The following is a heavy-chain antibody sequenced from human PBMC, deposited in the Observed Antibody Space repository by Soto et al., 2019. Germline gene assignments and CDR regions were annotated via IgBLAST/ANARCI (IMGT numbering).Heavy chain of an antibody. V-gene: IGHV4-59*01. Sequence: PSETLSLTCTVSGGSISSYYWSWIRQPPGKGLEWIGYIYYSGSTNYNPSLKSRVTISVDTSKNQFSLKLSSVTAADTAVYYCARALARNLVRGVSPPYYWGQGTLVTVSS. J-gene: IGHJ4*02. CDR1: GGSISSYY. CDR2: IYYSGST. D-gene: IGHD3-10*01. CDR3: ARALARNLVRGVSPPYY.